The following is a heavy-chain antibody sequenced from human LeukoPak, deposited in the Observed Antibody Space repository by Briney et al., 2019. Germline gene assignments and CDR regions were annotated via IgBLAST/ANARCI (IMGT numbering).Heavy chain of an antibody. CDR1: GFTFSNYR. V-gene: IGHV3-48*02. Sequence: PGGYLRLSCAASGFTFSNYRMNWVRQAPGKGLEWVSYIRSSGSAINYADSVKGRFTISRDNAKNSLYLQMNSLRDEDTAVYYCARDRGMAARYYGMDVWGQGTTVTVSS. J-gene: IGHJ6*02. CDR3: ARDRGMAARYYGMDV. CDR2: IRSSGSAI. D-gene: IGHD6-6*01.